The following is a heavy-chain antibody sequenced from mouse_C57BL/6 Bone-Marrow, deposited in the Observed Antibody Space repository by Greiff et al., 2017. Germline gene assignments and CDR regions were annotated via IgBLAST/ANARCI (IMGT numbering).Heavy chain of an antibody. J-gene: IGHJ2*01. CDR1: GYTFTSYG. V-gene: IGHV1-81*01. D-gene: IGHD1-1*01. CDR2: IYPRSGNT. Sequence: VQLQQSGAELARPGASVKLSCKASGYTFTSYGISWVKQRTGQGLEWIGEIYPRSGNTYYNEKFKGKDTLTADKSSSTAYMELRSLTSEDSAVYFCARNYYYGSSLYFDYWGQGTTLTVSS. CDR3: ARNYYYGSSLYFDY.